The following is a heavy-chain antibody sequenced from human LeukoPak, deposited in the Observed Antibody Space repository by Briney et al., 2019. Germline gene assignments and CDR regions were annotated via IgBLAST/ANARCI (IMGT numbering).Heavy chain of an antibody. D-gene: IGHD3-22*01. CDR1: GFTFSSCA. J-gene: IGHJ4*02. CDR3: ARDWSSARGYYRYFDY. CDR2: ISYDGSNK. Sequence: GGSLRLSCAASGFTFSSCAMPWVRQAPGKGLEWVAVISYDGSNKYYADSVKGRFTISRDNSKNTLYLQMNSLRAEDTAVYYCARDWSSARGYYRYFDYWGQGTLVTVSS. V-gene: IGHV3-30-3*01.